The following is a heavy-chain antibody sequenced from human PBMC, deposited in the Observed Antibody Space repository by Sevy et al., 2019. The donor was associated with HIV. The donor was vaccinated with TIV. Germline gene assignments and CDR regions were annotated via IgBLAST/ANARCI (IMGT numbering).Heavy chain of an antibody. D-gene: IGHD2-21*01. CDR2: IKSKGSGETK. CDR3: NWLRGVCGGDCSSS. Sequence: GGSLRLSCAASGDTFADAWMSWVRQAPGKGLEWIGRIKSKGSGETKDYAVPVQGRFTLSRDDSKSTVYLQMNSLKSEVTAVYCCNWLRGVCGGDCSSSWGQGTLVTVSS. V-gene: IGHV3-15*01. CDR1: GDTFADAW. J-gene: IGHJ4*02.